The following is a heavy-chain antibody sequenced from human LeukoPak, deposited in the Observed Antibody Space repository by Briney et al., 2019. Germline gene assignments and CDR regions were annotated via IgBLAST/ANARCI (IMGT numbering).Heavy chain of an antibody. CDR3: AKDSSGWSHIYMDV. CDR1: GFTLSDYY. D-gene: IGHD6-19*01. J-gene: IGHJ6*03. V-gene: IGHV3-11*01. Sequence: GGSLRLSCAASGFTLSDYYMSWIRQAPGKGLEWLSYISSSGSTIYYTDSVKGRFTISRDNAKNSLFLQMSSLRAEDTAVYYCAKDSSGWSHIYMDVWGKGTTVTVSS. CDR2: ISSSGSTI.